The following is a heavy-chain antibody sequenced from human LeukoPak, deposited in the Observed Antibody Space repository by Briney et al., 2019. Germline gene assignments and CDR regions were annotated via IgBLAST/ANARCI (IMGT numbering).Heavy chain of an antibody. Sequence: QPGGSLRLSCAASGFTFSSYWMSWVRQAPGKGLEWVANIKQDGSEKYYVDSVKGRFTISRDNAKNSLYLQMNSLRAEDTAVYYCAASGSSSKNDYWGQGTLVTVSS. J-gene: IGHJ4*02. CDR1: GFTFSSYW. CDR2: IKQDGSEK. V-gene: IGHV3-7*01. D-gene: IGHD1-26*01. CDR3: AASGSSSKNDY.